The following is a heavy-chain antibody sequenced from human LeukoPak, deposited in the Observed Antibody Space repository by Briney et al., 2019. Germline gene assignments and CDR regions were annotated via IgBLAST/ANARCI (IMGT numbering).Heavy chain of an antibody. Sequence: GGSLRLSCAASGFTFSSYGMHWVRQAPGKGLEWVAFIRYDGSNKYYADSVKGRFTISRDNSKNTLYLQMNSLRAEDTAVYYCAKDRGSLPRDAFDIWGQGTMVTVSS. J-gene: IGHJ3*02. CDR3: AKDRGSLPRDAFDI. D-gene: IGHD2-15*01. CDR1: GFTFSSYG. CDR2: IRYDGSNK. V-gene: IGHV3-30*02.